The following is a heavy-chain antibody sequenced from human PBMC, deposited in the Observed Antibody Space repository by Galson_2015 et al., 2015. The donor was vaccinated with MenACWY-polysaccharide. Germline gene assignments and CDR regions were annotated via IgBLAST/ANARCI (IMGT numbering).Heavy chain of an antibody. CDR2: INQPGRDK. Sequence: SLRLSCAASGFSFSTYWMSWVRQAPGKGLEWVANINQPGRDKYYVDSVRGRFTISRDNAKNSVYLQMDSLRAEDTAVYYCARPSSGGSYYNDWGQGTLVPVSS. CDR3: ARPSSGGSYYND. J-gene: IGHJ4*02. V-gene: IGHV3-7*01. CDR1: GFSFSTYW. D-gene: IGHD2-15*01.